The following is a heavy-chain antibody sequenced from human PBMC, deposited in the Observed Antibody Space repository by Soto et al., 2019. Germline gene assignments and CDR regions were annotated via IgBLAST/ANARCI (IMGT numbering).Heavy chain of an antibody. CDR1: GGSFRGYF. J-gene: IGHJ4*02. Sequence: PSETLSLTCAVSGGSFRGYFWSWIRQSPAKGLEWIGEINDSGNTYYNPSFKSRLTISVDTSTSQISLRLTSVTAADSAAYYCQGGDFWGQGTRVTGLL. CDR3: QGGDF. CDR2: INDSGNT. D-gene: IGHD3-16*01. V-gene: IGHV4-34*01.